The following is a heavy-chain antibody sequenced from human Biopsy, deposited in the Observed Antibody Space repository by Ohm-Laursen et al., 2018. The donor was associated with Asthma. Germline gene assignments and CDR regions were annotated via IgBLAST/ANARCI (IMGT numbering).Heavy chain of an antibody. D-gene: IGHD3-10*01. CDR3: ARAVDYSHYYGIDV. V-gene: IGHV1-18*01. CDR2: ISVYNGNT. J-gene: IGHJ6*02. Sequence: ASVKVSCKTSGYTFNSAGITWVRQAPGQGLEWMGWISVYNGNTKVAQKLQDRVTMITDTSTSTAYMELRSLRSDDTAVYFYARAVDYSHYYGIDVWGQGATVTVS. CDR1: GYTFNSAG.